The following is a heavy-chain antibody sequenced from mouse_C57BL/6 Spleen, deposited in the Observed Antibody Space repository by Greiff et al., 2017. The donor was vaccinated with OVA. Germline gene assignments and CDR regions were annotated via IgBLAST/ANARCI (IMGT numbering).Heavy chain of an antibody. CDR1: GYTFTSYW. J-gene: IGHJ1*03. D-gene: IGHD1-1*01. V-gene: IGHV1-64*01. Sequence: VQLQQPGAELVKPGASVKLSCKASGYTFTSYWMHWVKQRPGQGLEWIGMIHPNSGSTNYNEKFKSKATLTVDKSSSTAYMQLSSLTSEDSAVYYCARNSLYYGSSGWYFDVWGTGTTVTVSS. CDR2: IHPNSGST. CDR3: ARNSLYYGSSGWYFDV.